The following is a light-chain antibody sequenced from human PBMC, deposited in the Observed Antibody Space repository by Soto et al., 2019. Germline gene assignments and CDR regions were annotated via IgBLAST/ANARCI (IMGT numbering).Light chain of an antibody. CDR1: QGISSY. Sequence: DIQFTQSPSFLSASVLYRVTITCLASQGISSYLAWYQQKPGKAPKLLIYAASTLQSGVPSRFSGSGSGTDFTLTISSLQPEDFATYYCQQSYSTPRTFGPGTKVDIK. CDR3: QQSYSTPRT. CDR2: AAS. V-gene: IGKV1-39*01. J-gene: IGKJ3*01.